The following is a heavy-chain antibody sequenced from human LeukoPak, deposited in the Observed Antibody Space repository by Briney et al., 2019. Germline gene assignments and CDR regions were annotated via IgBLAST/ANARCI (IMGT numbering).Heavy chain of an antibody. CDR1: GYTFTSYD. CDR2: MNPNSGNT. J-gene: IGHJ4*02. Sequence: ASVKVSCKASGYTFTSYDINWVRQATGQGLEWMGWMNPNSGNTGYAQKFQGRVTMTRNTSISTAYMELSGLRSEDTAVYYCARDRVVTANNPIDYWGQGTLVTVSS. CDR3: ARDRVVTANNPIDY. V-gene: IGHV1-8*01. D-gene: IGHD2-21*02.